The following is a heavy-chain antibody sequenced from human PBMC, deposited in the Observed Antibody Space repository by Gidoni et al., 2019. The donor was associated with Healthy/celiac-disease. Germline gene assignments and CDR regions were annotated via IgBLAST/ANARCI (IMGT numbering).Heavy chain of an antibody. CDR2: ISGSGGST. V-gene: IGHV3-23*01. Sequence: VSAISGSGGSTYYADSVKGRFTISRDNSKNTLYLQMNSLRAEDTAVYYCAKDPAVVVPAAMFVDWFDPWGQGTLVTVSS. CDR3: AKDPAVVVPAAMFVDWFDP. J-gene: IGHJ5*02. D-gene: IGHD2-2*01.